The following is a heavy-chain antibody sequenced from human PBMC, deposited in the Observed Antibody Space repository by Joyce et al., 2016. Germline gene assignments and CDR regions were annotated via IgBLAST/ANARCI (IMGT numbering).Heavy chain of an antibody. D-gene: IGHD4-17*01. J-gene: IGHJ3*02. CDR1: GGSFSGYY. CDR2: INHSGRT. V-gene: IGHV4-34*01. Sequence: QVQLQQWGAGLLKPSETLSLTCAVYGGSFSGYYWSWIRQPPGKGLEWIGEINHSGRTNYNPSLKSRVTISVDTSKNQFSLKLSSVTAADTAVYYCARRFLTVTGAFDIWGQGTMVTVSS. CDR3: ARRFLTVTGAFDI.